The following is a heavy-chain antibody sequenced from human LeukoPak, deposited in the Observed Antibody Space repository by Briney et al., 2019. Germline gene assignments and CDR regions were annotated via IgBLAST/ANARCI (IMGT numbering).Heavy chain of an antibody. V-gene: IGHV3-7*01. Sequence: GGSLRLSCAASGFTFSSYWMSWVRQAPGKGLEWVANIKQDGSEKYYVDSVKGRFTISRDNAKNSLYLQMNSLRAEDTAVYYCARENYDSSGSLHFDIWGQGTMVTVSS. J-gene: IGHJ3*02. CDR3: ARENYDSSGSLHFDI. CDR1: GFTFSSYW. D-gene: IGHD3-22*01. CDR2: IKQDGSEK.